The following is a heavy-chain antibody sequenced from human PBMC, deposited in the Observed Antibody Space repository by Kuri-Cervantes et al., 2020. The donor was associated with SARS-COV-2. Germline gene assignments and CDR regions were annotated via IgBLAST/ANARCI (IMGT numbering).Heavy chain of an antibody. CDR1: GFTVSSNY. J-gene: IGHJ4*02. V-gene: IGHV4-30-4*08. CDR3: AREDNWNPPR. CDR2: IYYSGST. D-gene: IGHD1-20*01. Sequence: SCAASGFTVSSNYMTWVRQPPGKGLEWIGYIYYSGSTYYNPSLKSRVTISVDTSKNQFSLKLSSVTAADTAVYYCAREDNWNPPRWGQGTLVTVSS.